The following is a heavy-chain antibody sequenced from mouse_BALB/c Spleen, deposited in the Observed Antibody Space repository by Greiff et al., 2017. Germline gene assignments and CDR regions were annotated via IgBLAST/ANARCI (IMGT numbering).Heavy chain of an antibody. D-gene: IGHD3-2*01. V-gene: IGHV1-7*01. J-gene: IGHJ3*01. CDR2: INPSTGYT. CDR1: GYTFTSYW. Sequence: QVQLKESGAELAKPGASVKMSCKASGYTFTSYWMHWVKQRPGQGLEWIGYINPSTGYTEYNQKFKDKATLTADKSSSTAYMQLSSLTSEDSAVYYCARSDSSGWAYWGQGTLVTVSA. CDR3: ARSDSSGWAY.